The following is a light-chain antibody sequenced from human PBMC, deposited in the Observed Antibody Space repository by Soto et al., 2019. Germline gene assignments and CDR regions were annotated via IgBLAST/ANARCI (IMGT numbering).Light chain of an antibody. J-gene: IGLJ1*01. Sequence: QSVLTQPASWSGSPGQSITISCTGTSSDVGSYNLVSWYQQHPGTAPKLMIYEGSKRPSGISNRFSGSKSGNAASLTISGLQAEDEADYYCCSYVDSTTSYVFGTGTKVTVL. CDR1: SSDVGSYNL. CDR3: CSYVDSTTSYV. V-gene: IGLV2-23*01. CDR2: EGS.